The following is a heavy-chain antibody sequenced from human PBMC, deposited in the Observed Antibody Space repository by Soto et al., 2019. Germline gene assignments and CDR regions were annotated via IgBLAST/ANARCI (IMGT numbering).Heavy chain of an antibody. CDR1: GYSFTSYW. Sequence: GESLKISCKGSGYSFTSYWIGWVRQMPGKGLEWMGIIYPGDSDTRYSPSFQGQVTISADKSISTAYLQWSSLRASDTAMYYCATPQRYYDFWSGHHATDAFDIWGQGTMVTVSS. J-gene: IGHJ3*02. CDR3: ATPQRYYDFWSGHHATDAFDI. V-gene: IGHV5-51*01. CDR2: IYPGDSDT. D-gene: IGHD3-3*01.